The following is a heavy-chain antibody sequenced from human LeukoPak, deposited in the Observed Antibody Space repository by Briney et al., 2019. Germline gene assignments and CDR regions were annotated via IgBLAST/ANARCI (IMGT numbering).Heavy chain of an antibody. CDR2: FNPNSGGA. Sequence: GASVKVSCKASGYKFTAYYMHWVRQAPGQGLEWMGWFNPNSGGANYAQKFQGRVTMTRDTSISTAYMELSRLRSDDTVVYFCARDLYYGSGTAHGDACDIWGQGTMVTVSS. CDR1: GYKFTAYY. J-gene: IGHJ3*02. CDR3: ARDLYYGSGTAHGDACDI. D-gene: IGHD3-10*01. V-gene: IGHV1-2*02.